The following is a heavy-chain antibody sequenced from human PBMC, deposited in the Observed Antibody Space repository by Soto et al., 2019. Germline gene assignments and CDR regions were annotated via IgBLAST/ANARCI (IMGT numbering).Heavy chain of an antibody. V-gene: IGHV3-23*01. CDR1: GFTFSSYA. D-gene: IGHD2-15*01. Sequence: EVQLLESGGGLVQDGGSLRLSCAASGFTFSSYAMSWVRQAPGKGLEWVSAISGSGGSTYYADSVKGRFTISRDNSKNTLYLQMNSLRAEDTAVYYCAKTKDCSGGSCYRAFDIWGQGTMVTVSS. CDR3: AKTKDCSGGSCYRAFDI. CDR2: ISGSGGST. J-gene: IGHJ3*02.